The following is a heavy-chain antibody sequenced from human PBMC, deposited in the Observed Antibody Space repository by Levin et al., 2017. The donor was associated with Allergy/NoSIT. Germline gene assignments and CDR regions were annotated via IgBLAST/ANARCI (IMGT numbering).Heavy chain of an antibody. J-gene: IGHJ4*02. CDR1: GFTFNNYA. V-gene: IGHV3-23*01. Sequence: CAASGFTFNNYAMSWVRQAPGKGLEWVSAIINSGVGTYYADSVKGRFTISRDNSKNTMYLQMNSLRAEDTAVYFCAKDAIRGSDQPYYFDYWGQGTLVTASS. CDR2: IINSGVGT. CDR3: AKDAIRGSDQPYYFDY. D-gene: IGHD6-19*01.